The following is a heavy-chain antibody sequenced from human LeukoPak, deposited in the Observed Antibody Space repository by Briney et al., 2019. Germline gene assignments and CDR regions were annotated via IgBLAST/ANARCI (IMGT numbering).Heavy chain of an antibody. V-gene: IGHV1-8*02. Sequence: ASVKVSCKASGGTFSSYAISWLRQATGQGLEWMGWMNPNSGNTGYAQKFQGRVTMTRNTSISTAYMELSSLRSEDTAVYYCARLYYDSSGYYLLYYYYYGMDVWGQGTTVTVSS. CDR1: GGTFSSYA. CDR2: MNPNSGNT. CDR3: ARLYYDSSGYYLLYYYYYGMDV. D-gene: IGHD3-22*01. J-gene: IGHJ6*02.